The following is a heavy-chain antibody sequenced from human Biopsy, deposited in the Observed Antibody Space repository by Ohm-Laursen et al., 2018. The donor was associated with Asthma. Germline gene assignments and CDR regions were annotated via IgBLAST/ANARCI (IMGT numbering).Heavy chain of an antibody. CDR2: IYRNGDT. CDR1: GDSIDSGDYS. J-gene: IGHJ4*02. V-gene: IGHV4-30-2*06. Sequence: TLSLTCAVSGDSIDSGDYSWTWIRQSPGVGLEWIGYIYRNGDTYYNPTLKNRVTISIDRPKNQFSLRLRPVTAADTAVYYCARGWNCGGDCYSLDSWGQGTLVTVSS. CDR3: ARGWNCGGDCYSLDS. D-gene: IGHD2-21*02.